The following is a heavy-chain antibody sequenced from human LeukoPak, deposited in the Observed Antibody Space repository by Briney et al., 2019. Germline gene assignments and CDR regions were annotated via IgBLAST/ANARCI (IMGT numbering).Heavy chain of an antibody. V-gene: IGHV4-34*01. Sequence: SKTLSLTCAVYGGSFSGYYWSWIRQPPGKGLEWIGEINHSGSTNYNPSLKSRVTISVDTSKNQFSLKLSSVTAADTAVYYCARGRFVEWYSSSWGFDYWGQGTLVTVSS. CDR3: ARGRFVEWYSSSWGFDY. CDR2: INHSGST. CDR1: GGSFSGYY. J-gene: IGHJ4*02. D-gene: IGHD6-13*01.